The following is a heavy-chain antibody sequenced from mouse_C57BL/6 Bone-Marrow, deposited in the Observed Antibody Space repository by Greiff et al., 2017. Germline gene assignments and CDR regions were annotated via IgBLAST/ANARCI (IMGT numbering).Heavy chain of an antibody. J-gene: IGHJ4*01. CDR1: GYTFTSSG. CDR2: IYPRSGNT. D-gene: IGHD1-1*01. V-gene: IGHV1-81*01. Sequence: QVQLQQSGAELARPGASVKLSCKASGYTFTSSGISWVKQRTGQGLEWIGEIYPRSGNTYYNEKFKGKATLTADQSSSTAYMELRSLTSEDSAVYFWARRRYYGSSYAMDYWGQGTSVTVSS. CDR3: ARRRYYGSSYAMDY.